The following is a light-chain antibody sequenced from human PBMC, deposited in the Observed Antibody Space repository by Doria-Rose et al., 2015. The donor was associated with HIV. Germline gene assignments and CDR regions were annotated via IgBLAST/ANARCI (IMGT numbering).Light chain of an antibody. CDR3: HQYGTSWT. J-gene: IGKJ1*01. V-gene: IGKV3-20*01. CDR2: DGS. CDR1: QSVSANY. Sequence: TQSPGTLSLSPGERATLSCRASQSVSANYLAWYQQRPGQSPRLLIYDGSTSATGIPDRFSASGSGTDFTLTINRLEPEDFALYYCHQYGTSWTFGQGTKVEI.